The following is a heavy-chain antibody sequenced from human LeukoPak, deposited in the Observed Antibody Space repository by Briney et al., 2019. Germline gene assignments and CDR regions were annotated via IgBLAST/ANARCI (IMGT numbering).Heavy chain of an antibody. J-gene: IGHJ4*02. Sequence: GGSLRLSCAASGFTFSDYYMSWIRQAPGRGLEWVAVISHDGSHEYYADSVKGRFSISRDNSKNTLFLQINSLKTEDTAVYFCARAGALMEQIVVVTLDCWGQGTLVTVSS. CDR2: ISHDGSHE. D-gene: IGHD1-26*01. V-gene: IGHV3-30*03. CDR3: ARAGALMEQIVVVTLDC. CDR1: GFTFSDYY.